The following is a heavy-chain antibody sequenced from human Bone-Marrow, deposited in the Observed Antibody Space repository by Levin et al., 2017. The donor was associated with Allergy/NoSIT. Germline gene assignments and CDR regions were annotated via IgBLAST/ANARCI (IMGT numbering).Heavy chain of an antibody. CDR3: ARYGVVPSAHFDY. CDR2: IYSSGST. Sequence: RTGGSLRLSCTVSGGSISSYYWTWIRQPAGKGLEWIGRIYSSGSTSYNPSLESRVTISVDTSNNQFSLRLSSVTAADTAVYYCARYGVVPSAHFDYWGQGTLVTVSS. J-gene: IGHJ4*02. V-gene: IGHV4-4*07. CDR1: GGSISSYY. D-gene: IGHD3-16*01.